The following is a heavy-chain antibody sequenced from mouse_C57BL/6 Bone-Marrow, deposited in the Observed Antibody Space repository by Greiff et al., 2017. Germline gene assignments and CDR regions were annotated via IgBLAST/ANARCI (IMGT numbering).Heavy chain of an antibody. CDR2: IHPNSGST. CDR3: ASEGFYYSYYYAMDY. D-gene: IGHD2-1*01. Sequence: QVQLQQPGAELVKPGASVKLSCTASGYTFTSYWMHWVKQRPGQGLEWIGMIHPNSGSTNYNEKFKSKATLTVDKSSSTAYMQLSSLTSEDSAVYYCASEGFYYSYYYAMDYWGQGTSVTVSS. CDR1: GYTFTSYW. V-gene: IGHV1-64*01. J-gene: IGHJ4*01.